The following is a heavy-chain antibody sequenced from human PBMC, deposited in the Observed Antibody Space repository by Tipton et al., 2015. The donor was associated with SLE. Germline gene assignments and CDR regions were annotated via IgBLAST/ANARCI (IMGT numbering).Heavy chain of an antibody. CDR1: GFTFSSYW. V-gene: IGHV3-7*02. Sequence: VQLVQSGGGLVQPGGSLRLSCAASGFTFSSYWMSWVRQAPGKGLEWVANIKQDGSEKYYVDSVKGRFTISRDNAKNSLYLQMNSLRGEDTAVNYCATTTTMTNYIDYWGQGTLVTVSS. CDR2: IKQDGSEK. J-gene: IGHJ4*02. D-gene: IGHD4-17*01. CDR3: ATTTTMTNYIDY.